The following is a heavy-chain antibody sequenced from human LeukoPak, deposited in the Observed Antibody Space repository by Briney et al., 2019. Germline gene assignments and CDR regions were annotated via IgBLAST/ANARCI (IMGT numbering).Heavy chain of an antibody. V-gene: IGHV3-30*18. J-gene: IGHJ5*02. Sequence: GGSLRLSCAASGFTFSSYGMHWVRQAPGKGLEWVAVIPYDGSNKYYADSVKGRFTISRDNSKNTLYLQMNSLRAEDTAVYYCAKDTSYCSGGSCYSNWFDPWGQGTLVTVSS. CDR2: IPYDGSNK. CDR3: AKDTSYCSGGSCYSNWFDP. CDR1: GFTFSSYG. D-gene: IGHD2-15*01.